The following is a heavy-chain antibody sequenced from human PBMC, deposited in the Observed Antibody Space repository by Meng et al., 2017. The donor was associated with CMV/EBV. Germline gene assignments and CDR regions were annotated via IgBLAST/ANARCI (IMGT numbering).Heavy chain of an antibody. CDR1: GFTFSSYY. J-gene: IGHJ4*02. Sequence: CAASGFTFSSYYMNWVSQAPGKGLEWVSSISSSGSYISYADSVKGRFTISRDNAKNSLYLQMNSLRAEDTAVYYCATCMTTVSTSDFWGQGTLVTVSS. V-gene: IGHV3-21*01. CDR3: ATCMTTVSTSDF. CDR2: ISSSGSYI. D-gene: IGHD4-11*01.